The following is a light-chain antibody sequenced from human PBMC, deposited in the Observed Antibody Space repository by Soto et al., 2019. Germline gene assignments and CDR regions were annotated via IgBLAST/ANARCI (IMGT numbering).Light chain of an antibody. CDR1: SSDDGGYNY. CDR2: EVS. V-gene: IGLV2-14*01. Sequence: QSALTQTASVSGSPGQSITISCTGTSSDDGGYNYVSWYQQHPGKAPKLMIYEVSNRPSGVPNRFSGSKSGNTDSLTISGLQPDDQADYDCSSYTSSSTPVVFGGGTKLTVL. CDR3: SSYTSSSTPVV. J-gene: IGLJ2*01.